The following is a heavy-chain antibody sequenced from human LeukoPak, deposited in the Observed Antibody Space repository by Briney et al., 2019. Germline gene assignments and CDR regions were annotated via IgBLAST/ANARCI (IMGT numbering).Heavy chain of an antibody. D-gene: IGHD3-22*01. J-gene: IGHJ3*02. V-gene: IGHV3-53*01. CDR2: IYSGGTT. Sequence: PGGSLRLSCAASGFTVSTNCMTWVRQAPGKGLEWVSTIYSGGTTYYADSVMGRFTISRHNSRNTLYLQMNSLRAEDTAVYYCASGDTTGYSGDAFNIWGQGTMVTVSS. CDR1: GFTVSTNC. CDR3: ASGDTTGYSGDAFNI.